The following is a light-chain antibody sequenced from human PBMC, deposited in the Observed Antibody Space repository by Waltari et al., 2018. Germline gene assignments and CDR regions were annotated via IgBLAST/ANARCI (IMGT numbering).Light chain of an antibody. V-gene: IGLV2-14*01. CDR1: SSDLGGYNY. CDR2: EVS. Sequence: QSALTQPASVSGSPGQSITISCTGTSSDLGGYNYASWYQQHPGKAPKLMIYEVSNRPSGVSNRFSGSKSGNTASLTISGLQAEDEADYHCSSYTGSNSVIFGGGTKLTVL. J-gene: IGLJ2*01. CDR3: SSYTGSNSVI.